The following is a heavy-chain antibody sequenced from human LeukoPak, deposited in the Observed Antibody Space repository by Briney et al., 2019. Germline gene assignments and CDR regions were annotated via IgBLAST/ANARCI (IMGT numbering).Heavy chain of an antibody. CDR1: GGSISSSSYY. CDR2: IYYSGST. V-gene: IGHV4-39*02. J-gene: IGHJ4*02. Sequence: SETLSLTCTVSGGSISSSSYYWGWIRQSPGKGLEWIGSIYYSGSTYYNPSLTSRVTISVDTSKNHFSLKLWSVTAADTAVYYCARWVVDAAMVDDWGQGTLVTVSS. D-gene: IGHD5-18*01. CDR3: ARWVVDAAMVDD.